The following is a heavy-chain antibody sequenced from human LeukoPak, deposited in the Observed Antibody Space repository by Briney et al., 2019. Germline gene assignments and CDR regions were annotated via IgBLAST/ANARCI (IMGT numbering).Heavy chain of an antibody. V-gene: IGHV4-4*07. CDR3: SRERGRPSGTFSWGSKTFYYGLDL. CDR2: IYTTGST. Sequence: PSETLSLTCTVSGGSVSSYYWSWVRQAAGQGLEWIGRIYTTGSTNYNPSLKSRVTVSLDTSKNQFSLTLASVTAADTAVYFCSRERGRPSGTFSWGSKTFYYGLDLWGQGTTVTVSS. CDR1: GGSVSSYY. D-gene: IGHD3-16*01. J-gene: IGHJ6*02.